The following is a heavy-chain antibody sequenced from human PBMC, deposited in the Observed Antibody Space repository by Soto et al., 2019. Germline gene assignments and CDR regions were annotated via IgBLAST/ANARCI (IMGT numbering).Heavy chain of an antibody. Sequence: LSLTCTVSGGSISSSSYYWGWIRQPPGKGLEWIGSIYYSGSTYYNPSLKSRVTISVDTSKNQFSLKLSSVTAADTAVYYCARAGIAAAGEYNWFDPWGQGTLVTVSS. CDR1: GGSISSSSYY. V-gene: IGHV4-39*01. CDR2: IYYSGST. D-gene: IGHD6-13*01. J-gene: IGHJ5*02. CDR3: ARAGIAAAGEYNWFDP.